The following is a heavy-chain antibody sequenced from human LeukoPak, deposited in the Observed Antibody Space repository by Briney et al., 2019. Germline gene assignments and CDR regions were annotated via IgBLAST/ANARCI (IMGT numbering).Heavy chain of an antibody. V-gene: IGHV1-69*04. D-gene: IGHD3-22*01. CDR1: GGTFSSYA. CDR2: IIPILGIA. Sequence: GSSVKVSCKASGGTFSSYATSWVRQAPGQGLEWMGRIIPILGIANYAQKFQGRVTITADKSTSTAYMELSSLRSEDTAVYYCATYYYDSSGYNTYFDYWGQGTLVTVSS. J-gene: IGHJ4*02. CDR3: ATYYYDSSGYNTYFDY.